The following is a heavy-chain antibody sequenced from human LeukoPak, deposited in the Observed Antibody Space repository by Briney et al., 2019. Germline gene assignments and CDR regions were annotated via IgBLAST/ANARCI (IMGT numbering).Heavy chain of an antibody. CDR1: GYTFTSYA. J-gene: IGHJ4*02. CDR3: AREFRGYYYAY. CDR2: INTNTGNP. D-gene: IGHD3-10*01. V-gene: IGHV7-4-1*02. Sequence: EASVKVYCKASGYTFTSYAMNWVRQAPGQGLEWMGWINTNTGNPTYAQGFTGRFVFSLDTSVSTAYLQISSLKAEDTAVYYCAREFRGYYYAYWGQGTLVTVSS.